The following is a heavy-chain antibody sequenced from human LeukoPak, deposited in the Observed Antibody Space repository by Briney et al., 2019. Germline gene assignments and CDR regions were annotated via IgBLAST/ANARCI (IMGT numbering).Heavy chain of an antibody. Sequence: EPSETLSLTCTVSGGSISSYYWSWIRQPPGKGLEWIGYIYYSGSTNYNPSLKSRVTISVDTSKNQFSLKLSSVTAADTAVYYCARVRQWLVPDYFDYWGQGTLVTVSS. CDR3: ARVRQWLVPDYFDY. D-gene: IGHD6-19*01. J-gene: IGHJ4*02. V-gene: IGHV4-59*01. CDR2: IYYSGST. CDR1: GGSISSYY.